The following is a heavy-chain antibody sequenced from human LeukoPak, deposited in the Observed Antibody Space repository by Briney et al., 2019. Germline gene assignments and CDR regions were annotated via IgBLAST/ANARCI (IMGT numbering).Heavy chain of an antibody. V-gene: IGHV3-23*01. CDR2: ISGSGGST. CDR3: AKDIGWNHYYYYYGMDV. J-gene: IGHJ6*02. CDR1: GFTFSSYW. Sequence: GGSLRLSCAASGFTFSSYWMHWVRQAPGKGLEWVSAISGSGGSTYYADSVKGRFTISRDNSKNTLYLQMNSLRAEDTAVYYCAKDIGWNHYYYYYGMDVWGQGTTVTVSS. D-gene: IGHD1-1*01.